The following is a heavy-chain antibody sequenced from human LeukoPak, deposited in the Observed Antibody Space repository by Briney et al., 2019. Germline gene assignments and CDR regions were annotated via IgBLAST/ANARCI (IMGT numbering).Heavy chain of an antibody. D-gene: IGHD6-13*01. J-gene: IGHJ6*03. CDR3: ARGVGSSSRNYYYYMDV. V-gene: IGHV4-39*01. CDR2: IYYSGST. Sequence: SETLSLTCTVSGGSISSSSYYWGWIRQPPGKGLEWIGSIYYSGSTYYNPSLKSRVTISVDTSKNQFSLKLSSVTAADTAVYYCARGVGSSSRNYYYYMDVWGKGTTVTVSS. CDR1: GGSISSSSYY.